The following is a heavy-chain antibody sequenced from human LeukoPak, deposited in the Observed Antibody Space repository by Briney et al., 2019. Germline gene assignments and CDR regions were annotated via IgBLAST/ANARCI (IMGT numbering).Heavy chain of an antibody. CDR1: GYSISSGYY. J-gene: IGHJ4*02. Sequence: SETLSLTCAVSGYSISSGYYWGWIRQPPGKGLEWIGSIYHSGSTYYNPSLKSRVTISVDTSKNQFSLKLSSVTAADTAVYYCARLVQLIGVVREDWGQGTLVTVSS. CDR2: IYHSGST. D-gene: IGHD3-3*01. V-gene: IGHV4-38-2*01. CDR3: ARLVQLIGVVRED.